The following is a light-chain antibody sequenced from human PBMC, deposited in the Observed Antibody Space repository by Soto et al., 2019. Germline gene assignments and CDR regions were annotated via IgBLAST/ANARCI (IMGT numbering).Light chain of an antibody. CDR3: QQRSNWWT. J-gene: IGKJ1*01. Sequence: EIVLTQSPATLSLXXGXXAXLSXXASXXXXXDLAWYQQKPGQAPRLLIYDASNRATGIPARFSGSGSGTDFTLTISSLEPEDFAVYYCQQRSNWWTFGQGTKVEIK. CDR2: DAS. V-gene: IGKV3-11*01. CDR1: XXXXXD.